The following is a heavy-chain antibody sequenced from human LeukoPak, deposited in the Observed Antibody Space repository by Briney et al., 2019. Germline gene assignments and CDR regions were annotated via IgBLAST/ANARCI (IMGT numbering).Heavy chain of an antibody. CDR1: GFTFNNAW. CDR2: FKTKTDGGTA. Sequence: PGGSLRLSCAVSGFTFNNAWMTWVRQAPGKGLEWVGRFKTKTDGGTADYAAPVKGRFTISRDDSKNILYLQMDSLKTEDTAVYYCAAGRTRDYWGRGTLVTVSS. CDR3: AAGRTRDY. J-gene: IGHJ4*02. V-gene: IGHV3-15*01. D-gene: IGHD1-26*01.